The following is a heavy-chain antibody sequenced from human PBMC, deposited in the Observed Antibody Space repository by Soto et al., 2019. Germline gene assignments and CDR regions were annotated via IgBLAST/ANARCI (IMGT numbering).Heavy chain of an antibody. D-gene: IGHD6-19*01. Sequence: EVQLLESGGGLVQPGGSLRLSCAVSGFTFSSYAMSWVRQAPGKGLDWVSAISGGGGSTYYADSVKGRFTISRDNSKNSLYLQMNSLRAEDTAIYYCAKGKTSGWYKWFDPWGQGTLVTVSS. CDR2: ISGGGGST. CDR1: GFTFSSYA. CDR3: AKGKTSGWYKWFDP. V-gene: IGHV3-23*01. J-gene: IGHJ5*02.